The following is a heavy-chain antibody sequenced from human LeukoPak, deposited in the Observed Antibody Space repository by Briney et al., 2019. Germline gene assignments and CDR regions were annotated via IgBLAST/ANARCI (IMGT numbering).Heavy chain of an antibody. CDR2: IAPIFGTP. V-gene: IGHV1-69*05. J-gene: IGHJ6*03. Sequence: ASVKVSCKASGGTFDRYAISWVRQAPGQGLEWMGGIAPIFGTPNYAQNFQGRVTITTDESTSTAYMELSSLRSDDTAVYYCASHFRSSHYYFYYMDVWGTGTTVTVSS. CDR3: ASHFRSSHYYFYYMDV. D-gene: IGHD3-3*01. CDR1: GGTFDRYA.